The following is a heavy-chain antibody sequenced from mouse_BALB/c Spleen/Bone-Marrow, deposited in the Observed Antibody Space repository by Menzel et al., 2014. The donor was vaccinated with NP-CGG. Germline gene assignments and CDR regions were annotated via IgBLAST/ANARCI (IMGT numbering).Heavy chain of an antibody. D-gene: IGHD5-1*01. CDR3: ARAVEYGGFDY. Sequence: QVQLQQSGAELAKPGASVKMSCKASGYTFTSYWMHWVKQRPGQGLEWIGYINPSTGYTEYNQKFKDKTTLTADKSSSTAYMQLSSLTSEDSAVYYCARAVEYGGFDYWGQGTTLTVSS. CDR2: INPSTGYT. V-gene: IGHV1-7*01. CDR1: GYTFTSYW. J-gene: IGHJ2*01.